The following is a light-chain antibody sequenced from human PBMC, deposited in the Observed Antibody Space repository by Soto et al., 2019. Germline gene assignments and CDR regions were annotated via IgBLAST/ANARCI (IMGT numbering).Light chain of an antibody. V-gene: IGLV3-1*01. CDR1: KLGDKY. J-gene: IGLJ2*01. CDR3: QAWDRSTVV. Sequence: SYEPPQPPSVSVSPGQTASITCSGDKLGDKYACWYQQKPGQSPVLVIYQDSKRPSGIPERFSGSNSGNTATLTISGTQAMDEADYYCQAWDRSTVVFGGGTKLTVL. CDR2: QDS.